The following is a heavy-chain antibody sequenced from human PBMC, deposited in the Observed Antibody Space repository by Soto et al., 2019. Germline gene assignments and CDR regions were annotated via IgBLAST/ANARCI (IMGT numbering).Heavy chain of an antibody. J-gene: IGHJ6*02. Sequence: EVQLLESGGGLVQPGGSLRLSCAASGFTFSSYAMSWVRQAPGKGLEWVSVISGSGDSTYYADSVRGRFTISRDNSKNTLYLQMNSLRAEDTAVYYCAKDRDWAAAGPTKFYVMHVWAQGTTVTVSS. CDR2: ISGSGDST. CDR1: GFTFSSYA. D-gene: IGHD6-13*01. CDR3: AKDRDWAAAGPTKFYVMHV. V-gene: IGHV3-23*01.